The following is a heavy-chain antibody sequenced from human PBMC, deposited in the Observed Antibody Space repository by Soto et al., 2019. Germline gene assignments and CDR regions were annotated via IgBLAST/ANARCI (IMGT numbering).Heavy chain of an antibody. CDR1: GFTFSSYA. CDR2: ISGSGGST. CDR3: PKASGNHDYYYYYMDV. J-gene: IGHJ6*03. D-gene: IGHD6-13*01. Sequence: GGSLRLSCAASGFTFSSYAMSWVRQAPGKGLEWVSAISGSGGSTYYADSVKGRFTISRDNSKNTLYLQMNSLRAEDTAVYYCPKASGNHDYYYYYMDVWGKGTTVTVSS. V-gene: IGHV3-23*01.